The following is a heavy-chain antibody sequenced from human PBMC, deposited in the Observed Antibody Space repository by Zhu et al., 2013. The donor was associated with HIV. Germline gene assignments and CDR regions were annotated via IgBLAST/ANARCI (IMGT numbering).Heavy chain of an antibody. D-gene: IGHD2-15*01. J-gene: IGHJ4*02. Sequence: QVQLVQSGAEVKKPGASVKVSCKASGNTFTSYYIHWVRRAPGQGLEWMGIINPSGGSTTYAQKFQGRVTMTRDTSTSTVYMELSSLRSEDTAVYYCARDPRGVVVVAAPYFDYWGQGTLVTVSS. CDR1: GNTFTSYY. CDR3: ARDPRGVVVVAAPYFDY. CDR2: INPSGGST. V-gene: IGHV1-46*01.